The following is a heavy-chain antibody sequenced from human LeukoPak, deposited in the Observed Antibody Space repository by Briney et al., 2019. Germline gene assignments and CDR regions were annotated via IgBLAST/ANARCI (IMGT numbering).Heavy chain of an antibody. CDR1: GGSFSGYY. D-gene: IGHD1-26*01. V-gene: IGHV4-34*01. J-gene: IGHJ4*02. Sequence: SETLSLTCAVYGGSFSGYYWSWIRQPPGKGLEWIGEINHSGSTNYNPSLKSRVTISVDTSKNQFSLKLSSVTAADTAVYYCARLGWELADYWGQGTLVTVSS. CDR2: INHSGST. CDR3: ARLGWELADY.